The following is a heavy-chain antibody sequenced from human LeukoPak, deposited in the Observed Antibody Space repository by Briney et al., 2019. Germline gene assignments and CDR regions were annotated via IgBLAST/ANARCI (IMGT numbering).Heavy chain of an antibody. Sequence: GGSLRLSCAASGFTFRSYWMNWVRQAPGKGLEWVGRIKNKGDGGTTDYATPVKGRFTISRDDSKNTLYLQMNSLKTEDTAVYYCTSSTTVTTGHVWGQGTTVTVSS. CDR2: IKNKGDGGTT. D-gene: IGHD4-17*01. CDR3: TSSTTVTTGHV. V-gene: IGHV3-15*07. CDR1: GFTFRSYW. J-gene: IGHJ6*02.